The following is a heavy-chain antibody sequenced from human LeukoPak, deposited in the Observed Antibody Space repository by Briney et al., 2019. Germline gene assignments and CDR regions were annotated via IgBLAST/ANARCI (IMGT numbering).Heavy chain of an antibody. CDR3: ARGLGGYCSGATCHAYYGVDV. D-gene: IGHD2-15*01. CDR2: IFPRDSDT. CDR1: GYTFTNYW. Sequence: GESLKISCKGSGYTFTNYWIAWVRQMPGKGLEWMGIIFPRDSDTKYSPSFQGQVTISADKSISSAYLQWSSLKASDTAMYYCARGLGGYCSGATCHAYYGVDVWGQGTSVTVSS. J-gene: IGHJ6*02. V-gene: IGHV5-51*01.